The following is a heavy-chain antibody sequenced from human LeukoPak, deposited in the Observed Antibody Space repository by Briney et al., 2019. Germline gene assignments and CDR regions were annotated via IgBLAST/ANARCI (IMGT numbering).Heavy chain of an antibody. J-gene: IGHJ4*02. CDR1: GGSISSGGYY. Sequence: SSETLSLTCTVSGGSISSGGYYWSWIRQHPGKGLEWIGYIYYSGSTYYNPSLKSRVTISVDTSKNQFSLKLSSVTAADTAVYYCARVSRIVATIYFDYWGQGTLVTVSS. V-gene: IGHV4-31*03. CDR2: IYYSGST. D-gene: IGHD5-12*01. CDR3: ARVSRIVATIYFDY.